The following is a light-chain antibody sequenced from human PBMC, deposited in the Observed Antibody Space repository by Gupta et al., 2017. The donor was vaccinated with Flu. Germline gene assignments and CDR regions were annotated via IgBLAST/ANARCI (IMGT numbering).Light chain of an antibody. CDR3: QHDYHSPIT. CDR2: DTS. Sequence: PSSLSASVGDRVAITCHASREISNHLNWYQQKPGKAPKLLIYDTSNLETGVPSRFSGSGSGTDFTFTISSRQPEDVATYYCQHDYHSPITFGQGTQVEIK. J-gene: IGKJ5*01. V-gene: IGKV1-33*01. CDR1: REISNH.